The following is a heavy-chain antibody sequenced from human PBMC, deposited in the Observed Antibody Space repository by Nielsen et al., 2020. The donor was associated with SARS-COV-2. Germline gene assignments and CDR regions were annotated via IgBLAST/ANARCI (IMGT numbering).Heavy chain of an antibody. CDR3: ARESVTGTDAFDI. D-gene: IGHD6-19*01. CDR1: GFTFSNYW. J-gene: IGHJ3*02. V-gene: IGHV3-74*01. Sequence: GESLKISCAASGFTFSNYWMHWVRQAPGKGLVWLSRINNDGSVTTYADSVKGRFTISRDNAENSLSLQMNSLRAEDTAVYYCARESVTGTDAFDIWGQGTVVTVSS. CDR2: INNDGSVT.